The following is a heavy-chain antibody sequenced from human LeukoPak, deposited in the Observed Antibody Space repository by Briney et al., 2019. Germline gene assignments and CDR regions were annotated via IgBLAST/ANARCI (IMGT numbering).Heavy chain of an antibody. V-gene: IGHV4-59*01. CDR2: IYYSGST. CDR3: AREPSMGSSFDY. D-gene: IGHD2-8*01. Sequence: SETLSLTCTVSGGSISSYYWSWIRQPPGKGMEWIGYIYYSGSTNNNPSLKSRVTISVDTYKNQFSLKLSSVTAADTAVYYCAREPSMGSSFDYWGQGTLVTVSS. CDR1: GGSISSYY. J-gene: IGHJ4*02.